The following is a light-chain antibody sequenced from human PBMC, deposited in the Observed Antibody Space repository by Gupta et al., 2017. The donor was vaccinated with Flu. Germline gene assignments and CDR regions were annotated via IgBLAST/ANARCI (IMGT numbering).Light chain of an antibody. CDR2: RAS. J-gene: IGKJ2*01. CDR3: QQYYSTSYT. V-gene: IGKV4-1*01. Sequence: SLGERVTISCKSSQSVLYSSNNENCLAWYQQKPGQPPKLLIYRASTRECGVPDRFSGSGSGTEFTLTISSLQAEDVAVYYCQQYYSTSYTFGQGTKLEIK. CDR1: QSVLYSSNNENC.